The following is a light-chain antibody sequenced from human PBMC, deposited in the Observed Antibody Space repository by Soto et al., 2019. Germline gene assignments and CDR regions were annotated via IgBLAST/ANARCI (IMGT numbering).Light chain of an antibody. V-gene: IGKV3-11*01. CDR1: QSVSKY. Sequence: VLKQSKSTLSASPGESATLSCRASQSVSKYLAWHQQNPGQTPRLLIHDASNRAAGIPARFSGSGSGTDFTLTIIRLEPEDFAAYQSPQPARSLRTFGQGTKVDIK. J-gene: IGKJ1*01. CDR2: DAS. CDR3: PQPARSLRT.